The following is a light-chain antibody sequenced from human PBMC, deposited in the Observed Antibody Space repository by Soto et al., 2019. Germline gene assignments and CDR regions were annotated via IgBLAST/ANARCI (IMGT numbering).Light chain of an antibody. J-gene: IGLJ2*01. CDR3: SSYTSSSTLV. V-gene: IGLV2-14*01. Sequence: QSVLTQPASVSGSPGQSITISCTGTSSDVGGYNYVSWYQQHPGKAPKLMIYDVSNRPSGVSNRFSGSKSGNTASLTISGLQAEDEADYYCSSYTSSSTLVFGVGHKLTVL. CDR2: DVS. CDR1: SSDVGGYNY.